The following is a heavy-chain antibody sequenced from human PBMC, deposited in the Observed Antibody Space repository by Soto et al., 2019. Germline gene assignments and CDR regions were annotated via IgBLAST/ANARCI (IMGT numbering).Heavy chain of an antibody. CDR3: ARENSGSYHRHFDY. D-gene: IGHD1-26*01. Sequence: VASVKVSCKASGYTLPNFGLSWVRQAPGQGLEWMGCISAYTANTNYAQKLQDRVTMTTDTSTSTAFLELRSLRSDDTAVYYCARENSGSYHRHFDYWGQGTLVTVSS. CDR2: ISAYTANT. V-gene: IGHV1-18*01. CDR1: GYTLPNFG. J-gene: IGHJ4*01.